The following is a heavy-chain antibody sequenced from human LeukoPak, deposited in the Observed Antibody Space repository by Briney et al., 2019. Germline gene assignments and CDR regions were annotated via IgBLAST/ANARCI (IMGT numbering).Heavy chain of an antibody. D-gene: IGHD3-22*01. J-gene: IGHJ4*02. V-gene: IGHV1-69*06. CDR2: IIPIFGTA. CDR1: GGTFSSYA. Sequence: ASVKVSCKASGGTFSSYAISWVRQAPGQGLEWMGGIIPIFGTANYAQKFRGRVTITADKSTRTAYMELSSLRSEDTAVYYCAREQWLLPGHFDYWGQGTLVTVSS. CDR3: AREQWLLPGHFDY.